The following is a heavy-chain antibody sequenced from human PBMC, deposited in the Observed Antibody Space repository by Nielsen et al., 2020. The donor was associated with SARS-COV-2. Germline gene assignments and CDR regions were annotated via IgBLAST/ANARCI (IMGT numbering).Heavy chain of an antibody. CDR1: GGSLRGYF. J-gene: IGHJ6*02. Sequence: SETLSRTCTVYGGSLRGYFWIWISQTPGEGLEWIGESNQGGDANYSPYLKNRVTISMDTSKMQFSLRLTSVTAADTGTYFCARGTYNFRSYSSSGMDVWCQGTTVIVSS. CDR2: SNQGGDA. V-gene: IGHV4-34*01. CDR3: ARGTYNFRSYSSSGMDV. D-gene: IGHD3-3*01.